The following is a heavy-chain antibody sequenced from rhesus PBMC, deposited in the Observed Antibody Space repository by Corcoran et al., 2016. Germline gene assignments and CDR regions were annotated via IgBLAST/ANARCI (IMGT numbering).Heavy chain of an antibody. D-gene: IGHD6-25*01. V-gene: IGHV4S7*01. Sequence: QVQLQESGPGLVKPSETLSLTCAVSGGSIIGGYGWSWIRQPPGKGLEWIGHIFGSIGSTYYNPSLKSRVTISKDTSKNQFSLKLSSVTAADTAVYYCARAPGMAAATQYWGQGVLVTVSS. J-gene: IGHJ4*01. CDR3: ARAPGMAAATQY. CDR1: GGSIIGGYG. CDR2: IFGSIGST.